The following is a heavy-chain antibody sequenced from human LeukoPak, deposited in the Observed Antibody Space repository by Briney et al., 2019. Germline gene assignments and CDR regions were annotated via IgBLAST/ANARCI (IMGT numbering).Heavy chain of an antibody. V-gene: IGHV4-38-2*01. CDR2: SRHSGST. D-gene: IGHD6-13*01. J-gene: IGHJ4*02. Sequence: PSETLSLTCAVSGFSISDWYYCCWIRHPPLKWLEWIGTSRHSGSTYYNPSLKSRVTISVDTSKNQFSLKLSSVTAADTAVYYCARHQLGRVSAAGTYYFDYWGQGTLVTVSS. CDR3: ARHQLGRVSAAGTYYFDY. CDR1: GFSISDWYY.